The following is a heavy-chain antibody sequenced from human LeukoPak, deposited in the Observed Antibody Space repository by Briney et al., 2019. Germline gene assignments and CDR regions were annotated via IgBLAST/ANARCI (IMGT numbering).Heavy chain of an antibody. CDR3: ARENYSLGF. J-gene: IGHJ4*02. V-gene: IGHV4-59*01. D-gene: IGHD2-15*01. CDR2: ITHSGCT. CDR1: GGSISPYY. Sequence: SETLSLTCTVSGGSISPYYWSWIRQPPGKGLEWIAYITHSGCTVYNPSLKSRATISLDTSKKQFSLKLSSVTTADTALYYCARENYSLGFWSQGTLVTVSS.